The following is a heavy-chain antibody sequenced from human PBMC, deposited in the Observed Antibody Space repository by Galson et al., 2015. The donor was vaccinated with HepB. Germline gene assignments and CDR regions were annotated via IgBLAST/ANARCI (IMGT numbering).Heavy chain of an antibody. D-gene: IGHD3-3*01. CDR1: GFTFDDYT. Sequence: SLRLSCAASGFTFDDYTMHWVRQAPGKGLEWVSLISWDGGSTYYADSVKGRFTISRDNSKNSLYLQMNSLRTEDTALYYCAKDSGYYDFWSGYSNWFDPWGQGTLVTVSS. V-gene: IGHV3-43*01. CDR3: AKDSGYYDFWSGYSNWFDP. CDR2: ISWDGGST. J-gene: IGHJ5*02.